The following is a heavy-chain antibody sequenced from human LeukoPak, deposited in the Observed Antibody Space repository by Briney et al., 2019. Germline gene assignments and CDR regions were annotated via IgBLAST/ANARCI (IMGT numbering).Heavy chain of an antibody. J-gene: IGHJ5*02. CDR1: GGSISSYY. V-gene: IGHV4-59*01. CDR3: AIGSIPENWFDP. Sequence: SETLSLTCTVSGGSISSYYWSWIRQPPGKGLEWIGYIYYAGSTNYNPSLKSRVSISVDTSKNQFSLRLSSVTAADTALYYCAIGSIPENWFDPWGQGTLVTVSS. CDR2: IYYAGST.